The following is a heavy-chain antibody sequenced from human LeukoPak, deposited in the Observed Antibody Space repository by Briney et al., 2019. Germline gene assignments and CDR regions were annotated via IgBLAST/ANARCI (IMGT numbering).Heavy chain of an antibody. V-gene: IGHV1-2*02. CDR3: ARVVDTAEH. CDR2: INPNSGGT. Sequence: ASVRVSFAASGYTFTVYFMHWVRQAPGQGRGWMGWINPNSGGTNYAQKFQGRVTMTRDTSISTAYMELSRLGSDDTAVYYCARVVDTAEHWGQGTLVTVSS. J-gene: IGHJ1*01. D-gene: IGHD5-18*01. CDR1: GYTFTVYF.